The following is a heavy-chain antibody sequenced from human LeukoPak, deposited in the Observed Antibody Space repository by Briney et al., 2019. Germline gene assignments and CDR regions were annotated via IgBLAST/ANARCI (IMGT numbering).Heavy chain of an antibody. J-gene: IGHJ4*02. D-gene: IGHD7-27*01. CDR1: GGSFSGYY. CDR2: INHSGST. CDR3: ARLDWGSGGSGSFDS. V-gene: IGHV4-34*01. Sequence: KSSETLSPTCAVYGGSFSGYYWSWIRQPPGKGLEWIGEINHSGSTNYNPSLRSRITISVDTSKNQFSLMLRSVTAADTAVYYCARLDWGSGGSGSFDSWGQGTLVTVSS.